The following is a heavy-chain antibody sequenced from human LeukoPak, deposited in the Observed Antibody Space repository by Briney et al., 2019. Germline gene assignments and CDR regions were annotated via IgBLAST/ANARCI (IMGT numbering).Heavy chain of an antibody. D-gene: IGHD6-19*01. CDR1: GYTFTSYD. J-gene: IGHJ4*02. CDR2: MNPNSGNT. CDR3: ARDFTSSGWLDY. Sequence: ASVKVSCKASGYTFTSYDINWVRQATGQGLEWMGWMNPNSGNTGYAQKFQGRVTMTRNTSISTAYMELSSLRAEDTAVYYCARDFTSSGWLDYWGQGTLVTVSS. V-gene: IGHV1-8*01.